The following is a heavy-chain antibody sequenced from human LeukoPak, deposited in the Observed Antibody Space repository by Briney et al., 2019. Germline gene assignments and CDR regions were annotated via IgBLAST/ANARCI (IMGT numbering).Heavy chain of an antibody. V-gene: IGHV5-51*01. Sequence: GESLKISCKGSGYSFTSYWIGWVRQMPGKGLEWMGIIYPGDSDTRYSPSFQGQVTISADKSISTAYLQWSSLKASDTAMYYCARWDYVWGSYRQYYFDYWGQGTLVTVSP. D-gene: IGHD3-16*02. J-gene: IGHJ4*02. CDR1: GYSFTSYW. CDR2: IYPGDSDT. CDR3: ARWDYVWGSYRQYYFDY.